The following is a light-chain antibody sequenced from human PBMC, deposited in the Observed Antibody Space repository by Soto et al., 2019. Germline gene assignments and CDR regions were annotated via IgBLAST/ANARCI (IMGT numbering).Light chain of an antibody. CDR1: QSVSSY. CDR3: QQCSHWP. J-gene: IGKJ2*01. V-gene: IGKV3-11*01. CDR2: DAS. Sequence: EIVLTQSPATLSLSPGERATLSCRASQSVSSYLAWYQQKPGQAPRLLIYDASNRATGIPARFSGSGSGTVFTLTISSLEPEDFAVYHCQQCSHWPFGQGTKLEIK.